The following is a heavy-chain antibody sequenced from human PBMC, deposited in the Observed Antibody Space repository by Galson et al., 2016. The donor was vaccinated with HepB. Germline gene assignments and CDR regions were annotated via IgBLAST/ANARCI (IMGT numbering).Heavy chain of an antibody. D-gene: IGHD2-15*01. CDR3: ARDSGYCSGGSCYGDAFDV. Sequence: SLRLSCAASGFSFTNHWMTWVRQAPGKGLGWVANIRQDGNEKYHAEFVKGRFTISRDNAKNSLYLQMSGLRPEDTAVYYCARDSGYCSGGSCYGDAFDVWGQGAMVTVS. J-gene: IGHJ3*01. V-gene: IGHV3-7*01. CDR2: IRQDGNEK. CDR1: GFSFTNHW.